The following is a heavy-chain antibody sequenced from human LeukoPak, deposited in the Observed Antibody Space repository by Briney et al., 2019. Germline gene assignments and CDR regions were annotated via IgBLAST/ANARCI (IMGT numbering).Heavy chain of an antibody. D-gene: IGHD2-15*01. CDR3: AREAIGVVVAATPSNWFDP. Sequence: GASVKVSCKASGYRLSNYDITWVRQAPGQGLERMGWISPYNGNTKYAETLQGRVTMTRDTSISTAYMELSRLRSDDTAVYYCAREAIGVVVAATPSNWFDPWGQGTLVTVSS. J-gene: IGHJ5*02. CDR2: ISPYNGNT. V-gene: IGHV1-18*01. CDR1: GYRLSNYD.